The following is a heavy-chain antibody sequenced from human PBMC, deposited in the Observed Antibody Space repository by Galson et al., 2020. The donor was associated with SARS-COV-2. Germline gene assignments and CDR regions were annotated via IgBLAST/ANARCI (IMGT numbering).Heavy chain of an antibody. J-gene: IGHJ4*02. Sequence: ASVKVSCKVSRYTLTELSMHWVRQAPGKGLEWMGGFDPQDGETTYAQKFQGRVTMTEDTSTDTAYMELSSLRSEDTAVYYCATVPAYCGGDCPIDYWGQGTLVTVSS. CDR1: RYTLTELS. V-gene: IGHV1-24*01. CDR2: FDPQDGET. D-gene: IGHD2-21*01. CDR3: ATVPAYCGGDCPIDY.